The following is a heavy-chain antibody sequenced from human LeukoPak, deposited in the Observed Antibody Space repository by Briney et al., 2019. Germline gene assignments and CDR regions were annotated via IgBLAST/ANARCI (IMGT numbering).Heavy chain of an antibody. CDR1: GFTFSSYG. V-gene: IGHV3-21*01. D-gene: IGHD3-10*01. J-gene: IGHJ4*02. CDR2: ISSSSSYI. Sequence: GGSLRLSCAASGFTFSSYGMHWVRQAPGKGLEWVSSISSSSSYIYYADSVKGRFTISRDNAKNSLYLQMNSLRAEDTAVYYCARGLGFGELLGWGQGTLVTVSS. CDR3: ARGLGFGELLG.